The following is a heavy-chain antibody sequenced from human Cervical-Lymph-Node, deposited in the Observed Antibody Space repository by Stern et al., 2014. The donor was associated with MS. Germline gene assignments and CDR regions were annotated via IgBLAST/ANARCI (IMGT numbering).Heavy chain of an antibody. D-gene: IGHD5-18*01. CDR2: INWNSGAI. Sequence: EVQLVESGGDLVQPGRSLRLSCAASEFTFDDYAMHWIRQPPGKGLEWVSSINWNSGAIHYADSVKGRFTISRDNAKNSLYLQMNGLRREDTALYYCAKESLPGYNYGVVDLWGQGTLVTVSS. CDR3: AKESLPGYNYGVVDL. CDR1: EFTFDDYA. V-gene: IGHV3-9*01. J-gene: IGHJ5*02.